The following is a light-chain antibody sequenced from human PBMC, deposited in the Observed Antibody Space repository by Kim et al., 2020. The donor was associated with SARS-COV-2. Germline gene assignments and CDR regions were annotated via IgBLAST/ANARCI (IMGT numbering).Light chain of an antibody. Sequence: SASPGQTASITCSGDKLGDKYACWYQQKPGQSPVLAIYQDSKRPSGIPERFSGSNSGNTATLTICGTQAMDEADYYCQAWDSSTAVFGGGTQLTVL. J-gene: IGLJ2*01. CDR2: QDS. CDR3: QAWDSSTAV. V-gene: IGLV3-1*01. CDR1: KLGDKY.